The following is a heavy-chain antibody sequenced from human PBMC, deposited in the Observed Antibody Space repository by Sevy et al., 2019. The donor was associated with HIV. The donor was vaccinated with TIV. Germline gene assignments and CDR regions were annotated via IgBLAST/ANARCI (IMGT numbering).Heavy chain of an antibody. CDR3: ARGALPGDYGAFDI. V-gene: IGHV4-34*01. CDR2: INHSGST. D-gene: IGHD4-17*01. Sequence: SETLSLTCAVYAGSFSGYYWSWIRQPPGKGLEWIGEINHSGSTNYNPSLKSRVTISVDTSKNQFSLKLSSVTAADTAVYYCARGALPGDYGAFDIWGQGTMVTVSS. J-gene: IGHJ3*02. CDR1: AGSFSGYY.